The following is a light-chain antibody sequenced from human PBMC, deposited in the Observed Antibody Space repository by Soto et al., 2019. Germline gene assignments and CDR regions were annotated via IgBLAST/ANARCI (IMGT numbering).Light chain of an antibody. V-gene: IGKV2-30*01. Sequence: DVVMTQSPLSLSVTLGQPASISCRSSQSVVYSDGVAYLSWFQQRPGQSPRRLIYGTSNRDSGVPDRFSGSGSGTDFTLKIDRVEAEDVGVYYCMQGTHWPPTFGRGTKVEI. J-gene: IGKJ1*01. CDR2: GTS. CDR3: MQGTHWPPT. CDR1: QSVVYSDGVAY.